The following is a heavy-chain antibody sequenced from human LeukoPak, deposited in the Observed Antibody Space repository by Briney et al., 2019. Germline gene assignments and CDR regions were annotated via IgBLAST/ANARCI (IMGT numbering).Heavy chain of an antibody. CDR3: ARGGSSSGYVWGSYRPFDY. Sequence: ASVTVSCKASGYTFTSYYMHWVRQAPGQGLEWMGIINPSGGSTSYAQKFQGRVTMTRDTSTSTVYMELSSLRSEDTAVYYCARGGSSSGYVWGSYRPFDYWGQGTLVTVSS. CDR1: GYTFTSYY. V-gene: IGHV1-46*01. CDR2: INPSGGST. D-gene: IGHD3-16*02. J-gene: IGHJ4*02.